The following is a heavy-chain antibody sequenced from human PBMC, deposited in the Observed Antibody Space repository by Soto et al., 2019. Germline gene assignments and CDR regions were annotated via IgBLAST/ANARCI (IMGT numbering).Heavy chain of an antibody. D-gene: IGHD1-26*01. J-gene: IGHJ4*02. CDR3: ARMVGATLVDF. V-gene: IGHV4-4*02. CDR2: IYHSGST. Sequence: QVQLQESGPGLVRPSGTLSLTCAVSGASISSSGNWWSWVRQPPGKGLEWIGEIYHSGSTNYNPSLKSRVTMSVDKSKNQVSLKLSSVTAADTAVYYCARMVGATLVDFWGQGTLVTVSS. CDR1: GASISSSGNW.